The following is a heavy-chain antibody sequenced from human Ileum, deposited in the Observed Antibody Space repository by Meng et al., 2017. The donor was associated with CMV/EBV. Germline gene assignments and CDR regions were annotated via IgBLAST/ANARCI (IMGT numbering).Heavy chain of an antibody. CDR2: IYWNDDK. CDR1: GFSLSTSEVG. J-gene: IGHJ5*02. Sequence: CTLSGFSLSTSEVGVSWIRQPPGKALEWLALIYWNDDKRYSPSLESRLTITKDTSKNQVVLTMTNMDPVDTATYYCAYSRNKIFDPWGQGTLVTVSS. CDR3: AYSRNKIFDP. D-gene: IGHD1/OR15-1a*01. V-gene: IGHV2-5*01.